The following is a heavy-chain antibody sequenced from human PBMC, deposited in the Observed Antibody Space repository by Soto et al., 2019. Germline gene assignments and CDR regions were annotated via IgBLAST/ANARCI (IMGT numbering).Heavy chain of an antibody. CDR3: ARDLGYYDSSGRRSAFDI. D-gene: IGHD3-22*01. CDR2: ISSSSSYI. CDR1: GFTFSSYS. V-gene: IGHV3-21*01. J-gene: IGHJ3*02. Sequence: GGSLRLSCAASGFTFSSYSMNWVRQAPGKGLEWVSSISSSSSYIYYADSVKGRFTISRDNAKNSLYLQMNSLRAEDTAVYYCARDLGYYDSSGRRSAFDIWGQGTMVTVSS.